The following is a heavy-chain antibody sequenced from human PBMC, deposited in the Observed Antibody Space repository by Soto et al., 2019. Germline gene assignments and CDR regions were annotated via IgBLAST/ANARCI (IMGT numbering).Heavy chain of an antibody. V-gene: IGHV3-23*01. CDR2: ISGSGGST. CDR3: AETLRVSYAFDI. Sequence: LRLSCAASGFTFSSYAMSWVRQAPGKGLEWVSAISGSGGSTYYADSVKGRFTISRDNSKNTLYLQMNSLRAEDTAVYYCAETLRVSYAFDIWGQGTMVTVSS. D-gene: IGHD2-8*01. CDR1: GFTFSSYA. J-gene: IGHJ3*02.